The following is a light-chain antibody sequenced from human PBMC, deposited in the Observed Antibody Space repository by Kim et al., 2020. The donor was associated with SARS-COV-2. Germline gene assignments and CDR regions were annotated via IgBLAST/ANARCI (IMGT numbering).Light chain of an antibody. J-gene: IGLJ3*02. V-gene: IGLV4-60*03. CDR2: LEGSGNY. CDR1: SGHNGNI. Sequence: QLVLTQSSSASASLGSSVKLTCTLSSGHNGNIIAWHLQQPGKAPRYLMKLEGSGNYNKGSGVPDRFSGSSSGADRYLTISNLQSEDEADYYCETWDRNTRVFGGGTKVTVL. CDR3: ETWDRNTRV.